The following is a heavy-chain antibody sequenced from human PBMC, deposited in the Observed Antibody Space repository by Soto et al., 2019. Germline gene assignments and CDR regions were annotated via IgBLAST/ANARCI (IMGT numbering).Heavy chain of an antibody. J-gene: IGHJ6*02. D-gene: IGHD3-10*01. CDR3: AREGDGSGTGYYYYGMDV. CDR1: GGSISSYY. V-gene: IGHV4-59*01. Sequence: PSETLSLTCTVSGGSISSYYWSWIRQPPGKGLEWIGYIYYSGSTNYNPSLRSRVTISVDTSKNQFSLKLSSVTAADTAVYYCAREGDGSGTGYYYYGMDVWGQGTKVTVSS. CDR2: IYYSGST.